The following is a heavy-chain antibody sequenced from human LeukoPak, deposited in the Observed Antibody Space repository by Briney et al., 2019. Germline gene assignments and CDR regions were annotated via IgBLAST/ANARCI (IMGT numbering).Heavy chain of an antibody. J-gene: IGHJ3*01. D-gene: IGHD1-26*01. CDR3: AHGGGSYGDV. V-gene: IGHV1-2*06. Sequence: ASVKVSCKTSGFTFTGYYVHWVRQAPGQGLEWMGRFDPNNGGTSYAQKFQGRVTITRDTSVSTDYMELSSLRSDDTAVYYCAHGGGSYGDVWGQGTMVAVSS. CDR1: GFTFTGYY. CDR2: FDPNNGGT.